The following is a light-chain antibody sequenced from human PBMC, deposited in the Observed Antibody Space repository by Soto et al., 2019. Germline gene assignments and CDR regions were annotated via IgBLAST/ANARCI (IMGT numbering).Light chain of an antibody. CDR3: ATWDGSLRGVF. CDR1: KSNVGANH. Sequence: QSVLTQPPSASATPGQKVTISCSGGKSNVGANHVYWYQHLPGAAPRLLIYRNDQRPSGVPDRFSGSKSGMSASLAISGLRSDDEADYYCATWDGSLRGVFFGGGTKLTVL. CDR2: RND. V-gene: IGLV1-47*01. J-gene: IGLJ2*01.